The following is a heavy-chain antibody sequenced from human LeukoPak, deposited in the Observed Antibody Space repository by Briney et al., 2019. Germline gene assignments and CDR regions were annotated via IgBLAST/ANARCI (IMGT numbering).Heavy chain of an antibody. CDR2: ISSSSSYI. J-gene: IGHJ6*02. CDR3: ARDRVGGYYGMDV. Sequence: GGSLRLSCAASGFTFSTYSMNWVRQAPGKGLEWVSSISSSSSYIYYADSVKGRFTISRDNAKNSLYLQMNSLRADDTAVYYCARDRVGGYYGMDVWGQGTTVTVSS. CDR1: GFTFSTYS. D-gene: IGHD3-16*01. V-gene: IGHV3-21*01.